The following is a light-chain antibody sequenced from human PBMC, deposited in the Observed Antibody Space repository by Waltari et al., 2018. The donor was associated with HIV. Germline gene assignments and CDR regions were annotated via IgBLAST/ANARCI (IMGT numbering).Light chain of an antibody. CDR3: TSFTSSSAWV. J-gene: IGLJ3*02. CDR2: DVT. CDR1: SSDIGSYNY. V-gene: IGLV2-14*03. Sequence: QSVLTQPASVSGSLGQSITFSCTGTSSDIGSYNYVSWYQQHPGKAPKIIIYDVTNRPSGVSNRFSGSKSGNTASLTISGLQAEDEADYYCTSFTSSSAWVFGGGTMLTVL.